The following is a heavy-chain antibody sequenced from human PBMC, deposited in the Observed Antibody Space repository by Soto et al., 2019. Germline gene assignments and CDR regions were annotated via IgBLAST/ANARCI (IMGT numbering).Heavy chain of an antibody. V-gene: IGHV3-21*01. CDR2: ISGSSTYI. CDR3: ARDSAYSSSSFDY. Sequence: GGSLRLSCAASGFTFSSYTMNWVRQAPGKGLEWVSSISGSSTYIYYADSVKGRFTISRDNAKNSLYLQMNSLRAEDTAVYYCARDSAYSSSSFDYWGQGTLVTVSS. J-gene: IGHJ4*02. CDR1: GFTFSSYT. D-gene: IGHD6-6*01.